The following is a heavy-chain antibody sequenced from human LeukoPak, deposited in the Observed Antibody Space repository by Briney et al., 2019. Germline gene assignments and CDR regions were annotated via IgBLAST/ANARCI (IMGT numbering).Heavy chain of an antibody. D-gene: IGHD6-19*01. CDR2: ISYDGYNN. J-gene: IGHJ5*02. CDR1: GFTFSSYA. V-gene: IGHV3-30*14. CDR3: ARGTRSIAVAGISLSFDP. Sequence: PGGSLRLSCAASGFTFSSYAMHWVRQAPGKGLEWVAVISYDGYNNYIADSVKGRFTISRDNSKNTLYLHLGSLRPEDMAVYYCARGTRSIAVAGISLSFDPWGQGILVIVSS.